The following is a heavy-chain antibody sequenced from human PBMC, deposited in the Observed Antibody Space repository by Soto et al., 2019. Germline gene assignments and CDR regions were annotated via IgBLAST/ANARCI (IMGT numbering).Heavy chain of an antibody. CDR2: ISYDGSNK. Sequence: QVQLVESGGGVVQPGRSLRLSCAASGFTFSSYGMHWFRQAPGKGLEWVAVISYDGSNKYYADSVKGRFTISRDNSKNTLYLEMNSLRAEDTAVYYCAKDRIAARPSCMDVWGQGTTVTVSS. CDR1: GFTFSSYG. J-gene: IGHJ6*02. CDR3: AKDRIAARPSCMDV. V-gene: IGHV3-30*18. D-gene: IGHD6-6*01.